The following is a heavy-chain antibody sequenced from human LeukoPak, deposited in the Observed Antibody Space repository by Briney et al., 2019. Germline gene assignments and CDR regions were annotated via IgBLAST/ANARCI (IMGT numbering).Heavy chain of an antibody. V-gene: IGHV3-30*04. Sequence: PGRSLRLSCAASGFTFSSYAMHWVRQAPGKGLEWVAVISYDGSNKYYADSVKGRFTISRDNSKNTLYLQMNSLRAEDTAVYYCAKERTSDYYGMDVWGQGTTVTVSS. CDR1: GFTFSSYA. CDR2: ISYDGSNK. J-gene: IGHJ6*02. CDR3: AKERTSDYYGMDV.